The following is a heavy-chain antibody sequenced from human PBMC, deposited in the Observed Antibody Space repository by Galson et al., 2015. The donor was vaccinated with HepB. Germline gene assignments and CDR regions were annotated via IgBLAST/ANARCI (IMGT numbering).Heavy chain of an antibody. J-gene: IGHJ4*02. D-gene: IGHD2-8*02. CDR1: GDSVSSNSAA. CDR3: ARAPSGAGWWHFDY. CDR2: TYYRSKWYN. V-gene: IGHV6-1*01. Sequence: ISGDSVSSNSAAWNWIRQSPSRGLEWLGRTYYRSKWYNDYAVSVKSRITINPDTSKNQFSLQLNSVTPEDTAVYYCARAPSGAGWWHFDYWGQGTLVTVSS.